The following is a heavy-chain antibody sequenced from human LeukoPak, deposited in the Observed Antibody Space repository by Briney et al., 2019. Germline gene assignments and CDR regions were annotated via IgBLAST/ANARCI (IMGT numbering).Heavy chain of an antibody. J-gene: IGHJ4*02. V-gene: IGHV5-51*01. CDR1: GYSFSTYW. CDR2: IYPGDSDT. Sequence: GESLKISCKGSGYSFSTYWIGWVRQMPGKGLEWMGIIYPGDSDTRYSPSFQGQVTISADKSISAAYLQWSSLKASDTAMYYCARVVRYCSGGSCYGTIGNDYWGQGTLVTVSS. CDR3: ARVVRYCSGGSCYGTIGNDY. D-gene: IGHD2-15*01.